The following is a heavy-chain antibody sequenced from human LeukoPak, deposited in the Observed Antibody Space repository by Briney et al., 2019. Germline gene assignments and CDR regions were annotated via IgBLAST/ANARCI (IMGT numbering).Heavy chain of an antibody. Sequence: SETLSLTCTVSGGSISSYYWSWIRQPPGKGLEWIGYIYYSGSTNYNPSLKSRVTISVDTSKNQSSLKLSSVTAADTAVYYCARGRVLVRGITSDYWGQGTLVTVSS. D-gene: IGHD3-10*01. V-gene: IGHV4-59*01. J-gene: IGHJ4*02. CDR3: ARGRVLVRGITSDY. CDR1: GGSISSYY. CDR2: IYYSGST.